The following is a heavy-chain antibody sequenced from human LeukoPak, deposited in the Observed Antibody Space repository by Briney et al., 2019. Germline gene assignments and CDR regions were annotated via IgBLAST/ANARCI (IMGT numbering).Heavy chain of an antibody. CDR1: GFTLSSYA. Sequence: GGSLRLSCAASGFTLSSYAMSWVGEAPGKGVECVSVISGSGVSTYYADSVNGRFTISRDNSKNTLYLQMNSLRAEDTAVYYCQRETDAFDIWGQGTMVTVSS. CDR2: ISGSGVST. J-gene: IGHJ3*02. V-gene: IGHV3-23*01. D-gene: IGHD1-26*01. CDR3: QRETDAFDI.